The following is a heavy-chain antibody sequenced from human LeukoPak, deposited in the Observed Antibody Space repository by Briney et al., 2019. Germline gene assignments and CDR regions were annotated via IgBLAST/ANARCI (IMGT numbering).Heavy chain of an antibody. D-gene: IGHD2-21*02. CDR3: ARVGIVVVTAVYFDY. J-gene: IGHJ4*02. Sequence: SETLSLTCTVSGGSISSYYWSWIRQPPGKGLEWIGYIYYSGSTNYNPSLKSRVTISVDTSKNQFSLKLSSVTAADTAVYYCARVGIVVVTAVYFDYWGQGTLVTVSS. CDR2: IYYSGST. V-gene: IGHV4-59*01. CDR1: GGSISSYY.